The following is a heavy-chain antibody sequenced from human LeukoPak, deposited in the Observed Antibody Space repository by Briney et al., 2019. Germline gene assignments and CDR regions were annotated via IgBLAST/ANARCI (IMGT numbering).Heavy chain of an antibody. V-gene: IGHV3-74*01. CDR2: INSDGSST. D-gene: IGHD2-2*01. Sequence: GGSLGLSCAASGFTFSSYWMHWVRQAPGKGLVWVSRINSDGSSTSYADSVKGRFTISRDNAKNTLYLQMNSLRAEDTAVYYCARVIRYCSSTSCSGYYFDYWGQGTLVTVSS. CDR1: GFTFSSYW. J-gene: IGHJ4*02. CDR3: ARVIRYCSSTSCSGYYFDY.